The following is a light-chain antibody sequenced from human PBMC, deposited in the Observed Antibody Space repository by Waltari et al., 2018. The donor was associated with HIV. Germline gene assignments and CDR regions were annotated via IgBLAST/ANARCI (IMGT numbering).Light chain of an antibody. CDR1: TPNIRSNA. V-gene: IGLV1-44*01. CDR3: AAWDDSLIAHV. CDR2: SDN. J-gene: IGLJ1*01. Sequence: QSVLTPPPSMSGTPGQRVTISCSGSTPNIRSNAVHWYQQLPGTAPKLLIYSDNQRPSGVPDRFSGSKSGTSASLAISGLQSDDEADYYCAAWDDSLIAHVFGPGTKVTVL.